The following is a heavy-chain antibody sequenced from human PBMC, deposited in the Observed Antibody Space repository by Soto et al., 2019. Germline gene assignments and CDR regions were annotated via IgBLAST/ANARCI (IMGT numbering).Heavy chain of an antibody. V-gene: IGHV1-18*01. J-gene: IGHJ4*02. CDR1: GVSFTSYC. Sequence: APAKVSSDASGVSFTSYCISWLRQAPGQGLEWMGWISAYNGNTNYAQKLQGRVTMTTDTSTSTAYMELRSLRSDDTAVYYCARGSPADFDYWGQRTLVTVSS. CDR2: ISAYNGNT. CDR3: ARGSPADFDY.